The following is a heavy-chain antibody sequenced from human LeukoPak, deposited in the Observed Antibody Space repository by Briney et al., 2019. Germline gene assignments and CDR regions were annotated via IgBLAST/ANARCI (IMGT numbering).Heavy chain of an antibody. CDR2: ISAYNGNT. Sequence: ASVKVSCKASGYTFTSYGISWVRQAPGQGLEWMGWISAYNGNTNYAQKLQGRVTMTTDTSTSTAYMELRSLRSDDTAVYYCAREGVRSGGSCSFFIFDYWGQGTLVTVSS. CDR3: AREGVRSGGSCSFFIFDY. J-gene: IGHJ4*02. CDR1: GYTFTSYG. V-gene: IGHV1-18*01. D-gene: IGHD2-15*01.